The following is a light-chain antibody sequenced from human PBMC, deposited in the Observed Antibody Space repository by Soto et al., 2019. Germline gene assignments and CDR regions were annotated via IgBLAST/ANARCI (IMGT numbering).Light chain of an antibody. V-gene: IGLV1-47*01. CDR3: AAWDGSLSGWV. Sequence: QAVVTQPPSASGTPGQRVTISCSGSSSNIETNYVYWYQQLPGTAPKVLIYRNNQRPSRVPDRFAASKPGTSASLAISGLRSEDEAGYYCAAWDGSLSGWVFGGGTKRTVL. CDR1: SSNIETNY. CDR2: RNN. J-gene: IGLJ3*02.